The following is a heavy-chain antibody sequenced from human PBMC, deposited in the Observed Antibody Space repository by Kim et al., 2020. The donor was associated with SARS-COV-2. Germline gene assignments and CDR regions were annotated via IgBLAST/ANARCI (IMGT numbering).Heavy chain of an antibody. CDR2: ISSSGSTI. J-gene: IGHJ4*02. V-gene: IGHV3-48*03. D-gene: IGHD1-26*01. CDR3: ARDTRKWEPRAYFDY. Sequence: GGSLRLSCAASGFTFSSYEMNWVRQAPGKGLEWVSYISSSGSTIYYADSVKGRFTISRDNAKNSLYLQMNSLRAEDTAVYYCARDTRKWEPRAYFDYWGQGTLVTVSS. CDR1: GFTFSSYE.